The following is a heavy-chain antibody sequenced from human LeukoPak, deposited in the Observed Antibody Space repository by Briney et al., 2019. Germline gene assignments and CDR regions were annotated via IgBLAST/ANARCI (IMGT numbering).Heavy chain of an antibody. CDR2: IYYSGST. J-gene: IGHJ6*03. V-gene: IGHV4-39*07. CDR3: ARGNSALHYYYYMDV. CDR1: GGSISSSSYY. D-gene: IGHD2/OR15-2a*01. Sequence: SETLSLTCTVSGGSISSSSYYWGWIRQPPGKGLEWIGSIYYSGSTYYNPSLKSRVTISVDRSKNQFSLKLSSVTAADTAVYYCARGNSALHYYYYMDVWGKGTTVTVSS.